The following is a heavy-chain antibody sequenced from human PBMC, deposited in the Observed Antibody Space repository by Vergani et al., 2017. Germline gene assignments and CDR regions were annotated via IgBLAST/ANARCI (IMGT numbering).Heavy chain of an antibody. V-gene: IGHV4-59*11. CDR3: ASDTHSGQRADR. CDR2: IHYSENT. D-gene: IGHD1-26*01. Sequence: QVQLQESGPGLVKSSETLSLTCSVSFDSIRNLNCNWIRQPPGKGREWIGSIHYSENTNYNPSLKTRVTISVDTSKNQFSLTLTSVPAADTAVYYCASDTHSGQRADRWGQGILVTVTS. CDR1: FDSIRNLN. J-gene: IGHJ5*02.